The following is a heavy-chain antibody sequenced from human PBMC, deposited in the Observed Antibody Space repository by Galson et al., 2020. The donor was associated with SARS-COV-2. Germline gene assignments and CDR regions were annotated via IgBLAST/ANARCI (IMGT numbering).Heavy chain of an antibody. CDR2: IWYDGSNK. CDR3: ARDVPTYYYDSSGYLSGVPCGSQMVA. D-gene: IGHD3-22*01. V-gene: IGHV3-33*01. Sequence: GGSLRLSCAASGFTFSSYGMHWVRQAPGKGLEWVAVIWYDGSNKYYADSVKGRFTISRDNSKNTLYLQMNSLRAEDTAVYYCARDVPTYYYDSSGYLSGVPCGSQMVAWGQGTLVTVSS. J-gene: IGHJ5*02. CDR1: GFTFSSYG.